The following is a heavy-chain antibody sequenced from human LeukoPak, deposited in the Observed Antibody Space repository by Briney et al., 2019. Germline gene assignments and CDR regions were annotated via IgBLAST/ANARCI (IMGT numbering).Heavy chain of an antibody. CDR3: ARVGDYGDYVNWFDP. J-gene: IGHJ5*02. Sequence: NPSETLSLTFTVSGYSISSGYYWGWIRQPPGKGLEWIGSGYHIGSTYFNPSLRSRVTILIDIFKNQFSLKMSSVTAADTAIYYCARVGDYGDYVNWFDPWGPGTLVTVSS. V-gene: IGHV4-38-2*02. D-gene: IGHD4-17*01. CDR1: GYSISSGYY. CDR2: GYHIGST.